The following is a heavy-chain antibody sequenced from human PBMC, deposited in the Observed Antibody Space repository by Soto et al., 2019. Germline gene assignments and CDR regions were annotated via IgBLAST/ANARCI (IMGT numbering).Heavy chain of an antibody. CDR3: VRGGYMHACDI. CDR2: MNNDGSYS. CDR1: GFTFSSYG. J-gene: IGHJ3*02. Sequence: EVQLVESGGGLVQPGGSLRLSCAASGFTFSSYGMYWVRQAPGKGLEWVSHMNNDGSYSIYAESVKGRFTFSRDNAKNTLYLQMNSLRAEDTAVYYCVRGGYMHACDIWGQGTMVTVSS. V-gene: IGHV3-74*01. D-gene: IGHD6-13*01.